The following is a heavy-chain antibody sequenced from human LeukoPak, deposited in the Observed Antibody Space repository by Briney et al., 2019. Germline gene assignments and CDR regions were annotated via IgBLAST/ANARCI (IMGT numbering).Heavy chain of an antibody. CDR2: MNPNNGNT. V-gene: IGHV1-8*01. D-gene: IGHD3-10*01. CDR3: ARDYTPNNYYYYMDV. CDR1: GYTFTNYD. J-gene: IGHJ6*03. Sequence: ASVTVSCKTSGYTFTNYDINWVRQATGQGLEWMGWMNPNNGNTGYAQKFQGRVTMTRNTSISTAYMELSSLRSEDTAVYYCARDYTPNNYYYYMDVWGKGTTVTISS.